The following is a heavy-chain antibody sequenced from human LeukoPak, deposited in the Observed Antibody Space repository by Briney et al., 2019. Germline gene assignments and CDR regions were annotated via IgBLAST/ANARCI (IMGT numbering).Heavy chain of an antibody. D-gene: IGHD4-17*01. V-gene: IGHV3-66*01. Sequence: GGSLRLSCAASGFTVSSSYMSWVRQAPGKGLEWVSVIYSGGSTYYADSVKGRFTISRDNSKNTLHLQMNSLRAEDTAVYYCARGSSDYGDYGVFDYWGQGTLVTVSP. J-gene: IGHJ4*02. CDR3: ARGSSDYGDYGVFDY. CDR2: IYSGGST. CDR1: GFTVSSSY.